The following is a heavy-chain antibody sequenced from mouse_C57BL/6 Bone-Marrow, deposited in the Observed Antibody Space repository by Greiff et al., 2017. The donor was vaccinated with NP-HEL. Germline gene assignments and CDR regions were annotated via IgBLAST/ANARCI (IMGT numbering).Heavy chain of an antibody. V-gene: IGHV1-55*01. D-gene: IGHD2-3*01. CDR3: ARRGTLFPLFDY. CDR1: GYTFTSYW. J-gene: IGHJ2*01. Sequence: QVQLQQPGAELVKPGASVKMSCKASGYTFTSYWITWVKQRPGQGLEWIGDIYPGSGSTNYNEKFKSKATLTVDTSSSTAYMQLSSLTSEDSAVYYCARRGTLFPLFDYWGQGTTLTVSS. CDR2: IYPGSGST.